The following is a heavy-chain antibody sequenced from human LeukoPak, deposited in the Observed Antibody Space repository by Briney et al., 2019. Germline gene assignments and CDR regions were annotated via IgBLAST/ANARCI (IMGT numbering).Heavy chain of an antibody. D-gene: IGHD2-2*01. CDR2: IGYIESNI. CDR3: ARFLRDSAGGSTSFDY. J-gene: IGHJ4*02. Sequence: PGGSLRLSCAASGFTFSSYGLHWVRQAPGKGLEWVAFIGYIESNIHYADSVKGRFTISRDNAKNTLYLQMNSLRAEDTAVYYCARFLRDSAGGSTSFDYWGQGTLVTVSS. V-gene: IGHV3-33*01. CDR1: GFTFSSYG.